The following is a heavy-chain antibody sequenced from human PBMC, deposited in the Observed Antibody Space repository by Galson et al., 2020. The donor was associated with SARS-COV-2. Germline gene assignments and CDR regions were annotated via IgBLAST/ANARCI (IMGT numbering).Heavy chain of an antibody. D-gene: IGHD2-2*01. V-gene: IGHV5-51*01. CDR1: GYSFTSYW. CDR3: ARLRMSYGRYCSSTSCYRGGWFDP. CDR2: IYPGDSDT. Sequence: GESLKISCKGSGYSFTSYWIGWVRQMPGKGLEWMGIIYPGDSDTRYSPSFQGQVTISADKSISTAYLQWSSLKASDTAMYYCARLRMSYGRYCSSTSCYRGGWFDPWGQGTLVTVSS. J-gene: IGHJ5*02.